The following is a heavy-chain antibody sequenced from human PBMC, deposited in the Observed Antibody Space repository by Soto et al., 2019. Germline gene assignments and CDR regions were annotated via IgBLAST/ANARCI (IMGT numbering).Heavy chain of an antibody. CDR3: ARDPGIAAAGTVSYHYYMDV. CDR1: GFTFSSYW. V-gene: IGHV3-74*01. CDR2: INSDGSST. J-gene: IGHJ6*03. Sequence: GGSLRLSCAASGFTFSSYWMHWVRQAPGKGLVWVSRINSDGSSTSYADSVKGRFTISRDNAKNTLYLQMNSLRAEDTAVYYCARDPGIAAAGTVSYHYYMDVWGKGTTVTVSS. D-gene: IGHD6-13*01.